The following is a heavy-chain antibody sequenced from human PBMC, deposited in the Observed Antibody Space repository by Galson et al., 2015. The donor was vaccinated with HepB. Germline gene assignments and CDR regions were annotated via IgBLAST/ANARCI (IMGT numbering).Heavy chain of an antibody. V-gene: IGHV3-74*01. Sequence: SLRLSCAASGFTFSSYRMHWVRQAPGKGLVWVSRINSDGSSTGYADSVKGRFTISRDNAKNTLYLQMNSLRAEDTAVYYCARGSRDYDILTGYYMGWFDPWGQGTLVTVSS. J-gene: IGHJ5*02. CDR2: INSDGSST. CDR1: GFTFSSYR. CDR3: ARGSRDYDILTGYYMGWFDP. D-gene: IGHD3-9*01.